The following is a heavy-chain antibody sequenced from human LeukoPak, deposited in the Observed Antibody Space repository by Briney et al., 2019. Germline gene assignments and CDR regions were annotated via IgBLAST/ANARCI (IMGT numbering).Heavy chain of an antibody. CDR1: GYTFTGYY. CDR3: ASAPMIVVVFPPRLDC. CDR2: INPNMGGA. Sequence: EASVKVSCKTSGYTFTGYYMHWVRQAPGQGLEWMGWINPNMGGANYAQQLPGRVTMTSDTSISTAYLELSTLKSADTAMYYCASAPMIVVVFPPRLDCWGQGTLVTVSA. V-gene: IGHV1-2*02. J-gene: IGHJ4*02. D-gene: IGHD3-22*01.